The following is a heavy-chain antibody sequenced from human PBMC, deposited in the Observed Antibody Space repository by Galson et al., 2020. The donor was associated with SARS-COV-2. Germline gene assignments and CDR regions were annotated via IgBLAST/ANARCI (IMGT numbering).Heavy chain of an antibody. CDR1: GFTFSSYS. Sequence: TWGSLRLSCAASGFTFSSYSMNWVRQAPGKGLEWVSSISSSSSYIYYADSVKGRFTISRDNAKNSLYLQMNSLRAEDTAVYYCARSRGSGSLDFDYWGQGTLVTVSS. CDR2: ISSSSSYI. J-gene: IGHJ4*02. V-gene: IGHV3-21*01. CDR3: ARSRGSGSLDFDY. D-gene: IGHD3-10*01.